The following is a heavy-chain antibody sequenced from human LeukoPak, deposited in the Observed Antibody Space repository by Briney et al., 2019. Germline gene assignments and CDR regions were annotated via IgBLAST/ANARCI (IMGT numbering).Heavy chain of an antibody. D-gene: IGHD3-3*01. J-gene: IGHJ3*02. CDR1: GYTFTSYD. V-gene: IGHV1-8*01. CDR2: MNPNSGNT. CDR3: ARGQYDFWSGYAFDI. Sequence: ASVTVSCKASGYTFTSYDINWVRQAPGQGLEWMGWMNPNSGNTVYAQKFQGRVTMTRNTSISTAYMELSSLRSEDTAVYYCARGQYDFWSGYAFDIWGQGTMVTVSS.